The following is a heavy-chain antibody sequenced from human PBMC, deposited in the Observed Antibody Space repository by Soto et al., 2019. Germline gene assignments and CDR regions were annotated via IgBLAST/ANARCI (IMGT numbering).Heavy chain of an antibody. J-gene: IGHJ4*02. CDR2: ISYDGKDK. D-gene: IGHD1-26*01. Sequence: QVQLVESGGGVVQPGGSLRLSCAASGFTLSSFGMHWVRQAPGKGLEWVALISYDGKDKYYADSVKGRFTISRDNSKSTLYLQMYSLRAEDTAVYYCAKDRGWYSGTSDYWGQGALVTVPS. CDR1: GFTLSSFG. CDR3: AKDRGWYSGTSDY. V-gene: IGHV3-30*18.